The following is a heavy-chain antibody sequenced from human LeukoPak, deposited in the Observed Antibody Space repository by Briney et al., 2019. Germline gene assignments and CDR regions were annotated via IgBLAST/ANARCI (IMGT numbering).Heavy chain of an antibody. D-gene: IGHD2-15*01. CDR1: GYTFTSHG. CDR2: ISAYNGNT. V-gene: IGHV1-18*01. CDR3: ARDTAKVVVVAATPFDY. J-gene: IGHJ4*02. Sequence: ASVKVSCKASGYTFTSHGISWVRQAPGQGLEWMGWISAYNGNTNYAQKLQGRVTMTTDTSTSTAYMELRSLRSDDTAVYYCARDTAKVVVVAATPFDYWGQGTLVTVSS.